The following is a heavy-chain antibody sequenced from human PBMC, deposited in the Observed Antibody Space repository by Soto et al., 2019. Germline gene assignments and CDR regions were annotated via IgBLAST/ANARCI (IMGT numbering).Heavy chain of an antibody. D-gene: IGHD3-22*01. V-gene: IGHV2-5*01. J-gene: IGHJ3*02. CDR3: AHRQYYYDSSGYKREAFDI. CDR2: IYWNDDK. CDR1: GFSLSTSVVV. Sequence: GTTRVNPPHTLTLTCTLSGFSLSTSVVVVGWIRQPPGKALEWLALIYWNDDKRYSPSLKSRLTITKDTSKNQVVLTMTNMDPVDTATYYCAHRQYYYDSSGYKREAFDIWGQGKMVTVSS.